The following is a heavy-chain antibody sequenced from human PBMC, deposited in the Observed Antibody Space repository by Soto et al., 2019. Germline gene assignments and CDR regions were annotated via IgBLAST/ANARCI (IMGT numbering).Heavy chain of an antibody. CDR3: ASRPQSGYWYEGGLDY. D-gene: IGHD1-1*01. J-gene: IGHJ4*02. CDR1: GFRVSRNY. Sequence: EVQLVESGGDLVQPGGSLRLSCAASGFRVSRNYMYWVRLAPGTGLEWVSVVHSGGSTLYADSVKGRFTISRDNSKNTLYLQMNSLRVDDTAVYFCASRPQSGYWYEGGLDYWGQGTLVTVSS. V-gene: IGHV3-66*01. CDR2: VHSGGST.